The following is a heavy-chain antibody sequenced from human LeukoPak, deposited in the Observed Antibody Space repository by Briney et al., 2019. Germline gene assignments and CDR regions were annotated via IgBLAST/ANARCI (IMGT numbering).Heavy chain of an antibody. Sequence: GGSLRLSCAASGFTFSSYAMHWVRQAPVKGLEYVSVISSNGGSTYYANSVKGRFTISRDNSKNTLYLQMGSLRAEDMAVYYCARGGLLWFGELSGYWGQGTLVTVSS. CDR1: GFTFSSYA. J-gene: IGHJ4*02. V-gene: IGHV3-64*01. D-gene: IGHD3-10*01. CDR3: ARGGLLWFGELSGY. CDR2: ISSNGGST.